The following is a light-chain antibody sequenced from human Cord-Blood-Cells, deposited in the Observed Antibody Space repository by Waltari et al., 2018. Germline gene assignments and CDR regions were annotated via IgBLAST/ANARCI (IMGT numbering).Light chain of an antibody. Sequence: SLGERATINCKSSQSVLYSSNNKNYLAWYQQKPGQPPKLLIYWASTRESWVPDRFSGSGSGTDFTLTISSLQAEDVAVYYCQQYYSTPPITFGQGTRLEIK. CDR3: QQYYSTPPIT. CDR2: WAS. CDR1: QSVLYSSNNKNY. V-gene: IGKV4-1*01. J-gene: IGKJ5*01.